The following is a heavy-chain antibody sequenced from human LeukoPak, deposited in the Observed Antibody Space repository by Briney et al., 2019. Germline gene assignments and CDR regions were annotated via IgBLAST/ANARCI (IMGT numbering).Heavy chain of an antibody. D-gene: IGHD3-10*01. CDR3: STVSPYYGSGTTSPDS. Sequence: GGSLRLSCAAYGFPFSNAWMSWVRQAPGKGLEWVGRIKSKAEGCKTDYAGPVQGRFSISRDDSEKTLYMHMDGLTTVDTAVYYCSTVSPYYGSGTTSPDSWGQGTLVVVSS. J-gene: IGHJ4*02. CDR2: IKSKAEGCKT. CDR1: GFPFSNAW. V-gene: IGHV3-15*01.